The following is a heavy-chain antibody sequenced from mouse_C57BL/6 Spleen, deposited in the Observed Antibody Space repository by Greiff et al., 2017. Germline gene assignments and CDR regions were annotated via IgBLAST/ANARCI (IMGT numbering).Heavy chain of an antibody. CDR2: INPYNGGT. D-gene: IGHD1-1*01. CDR1: GYTFTDYY. V-gene: IGHV1-19*01. J-gene: IGHJ4*01. Sequence: EVQLQQSGPVLVKPGASVKMSCKASGYTFTDYYMNWVKQSHGKSLEWIGVINPYNGGTSYNQKFKGKATLTVDKSSSTAYMELNSLTSEDSAVYYCARMDYGSSYGYAMDYWGQGTSVTVSS. CDR3: ARMDYGSSYGYAMDY.